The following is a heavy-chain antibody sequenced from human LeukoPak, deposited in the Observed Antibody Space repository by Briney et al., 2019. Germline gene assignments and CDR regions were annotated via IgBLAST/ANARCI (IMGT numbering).Heavy chain of an antibody. CDR1: GFTFSSYA. CDR2: ISGSGGST. Sequence: GGSLRLSCAASGFTFSSYAMSWVRQAPGKGLEWVSAISGSGGSTYYADSVKGRFTISRDNSKNTLYLQMNSLRAEDTAVYYCAKVYYDFWSGYYDAVDYWGQGTLVTVSS. D-gene: IGHD3-3*01. J-gene: IGHJ4*02. V-gene: IGHV3-23*01. CDR3: AKVYYDFWSGYYDAVDY.